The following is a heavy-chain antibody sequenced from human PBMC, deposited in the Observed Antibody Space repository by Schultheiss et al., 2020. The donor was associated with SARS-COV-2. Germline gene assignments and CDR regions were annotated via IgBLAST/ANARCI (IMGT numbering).Heavy chain of an antibody. CDR1: GGSISSGSYY. V-gene: IGHV4-61*02. D-gene: IGHD3-10*01. CDR2: VYSSGST. J-gene: IGHJ5*02. Sequence: SQTLSLTCTVSGGSISSGSYYWSWIRQPAGKGLEWIGRVYSSGSTSYNPSLQSRITMSLDTSKKQFSLKMSSVTAADTAVYYCARQSFGNWFDPWGQGTLVTVSS. CDR3: ARQSFGNWFDP.